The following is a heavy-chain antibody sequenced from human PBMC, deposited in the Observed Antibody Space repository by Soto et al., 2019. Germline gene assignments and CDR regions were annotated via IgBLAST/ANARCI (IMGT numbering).Heavy chain of an antibody. V-gene: IGHV3-23*01. CDR1: GYTFSSYS. D-gene: IGHD6-19*01. CDR3: AKSRRAVAGPGRLAAFDI. Sequence: PGGSLRLSCAASGYTFSSYSMNWVRQAPGKGLEWVSAISSSGSSIYYADSVKGRFTISRDNSKNTLYLQMNSLRAEDTAVYYCAKSRRAVAGPGRLAAFDIWGQGTMVTVSS. J-gene: IGHJ3*02. CDR2: ISSSGSSI.